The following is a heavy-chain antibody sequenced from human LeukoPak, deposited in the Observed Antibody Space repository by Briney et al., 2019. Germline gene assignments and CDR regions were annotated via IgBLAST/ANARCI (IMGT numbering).Heavy chain of an antibody. CDR2: IKQDGSEK. Sequence: GGSLRLSCAASGFTVSSNYMSWVRQAPGKGLEWVANIKQDGSEKYYVDSVKGRFTISRDNAKNSLYLQMNSLRADDTAVYYCARDPSKYYDFWSGYFEPWDYWGQGTLVTVSS. V-gene: IGHV3-7*01. CDR1: GFTVSSNY. CDR3: ARDPSKYYDFWSGYFEPWDY. D-gene: IGHD3-3*01. J-gene: IGHJ4*02.